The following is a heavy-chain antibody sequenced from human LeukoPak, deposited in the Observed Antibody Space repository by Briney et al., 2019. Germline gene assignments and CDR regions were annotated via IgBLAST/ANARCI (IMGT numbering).Heavy chain of an antibody. CDR2: IYSGDST. V-gene: IGHV3-53*01. CDR3: VGRPYYYYGMDV. Sequence: PGGSLRLSCAASGFTVNSNSMSWVRQATGKGLECVAAIYSGDSTYYPDSVKGRFSISRDNSKNTLYLQMSSLRAEDTAINYCVGRPYYYYGMDVWGQGTTVTVSS. J-gene: IGHJ6*02. CDR1: GFTVNSNS.